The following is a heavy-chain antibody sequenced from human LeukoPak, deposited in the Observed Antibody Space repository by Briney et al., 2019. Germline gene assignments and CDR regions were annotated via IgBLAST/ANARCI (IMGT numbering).Heavy chain of an antibody. D-gene: IGHD3-16*02. CDR3: ARSMITFGGVIGKGDAFDI. J-gene: IGHJ3*02. V-gene: IGHV1-18*01. CDR2: IRAYNGNT. CDR1: GYTFTSYG. Sequence: ASVKVSCKASGYTFTSYGISWVRQAPGQGLEWMGWIRAYNGNTNYAQKLQGRVTMTTDTSTSTAYMELKSLRSDDTAVYYCARSMITFGGVIGKGDAFDIWGQGTMATLSS.